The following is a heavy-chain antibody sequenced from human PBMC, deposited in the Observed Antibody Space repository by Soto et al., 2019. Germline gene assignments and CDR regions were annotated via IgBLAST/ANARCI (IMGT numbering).Heavy chain of an antibody. V-gene: IGHV4-39*01. CDR1: GGSISSSSYY. CDR2: IYYSGST. CDR3: AIQLVGDFLYDSSGYYLGFFDY. J-gene: IGHJ4*02. Sequence: SETLSLTCTVSGGSISSSSYYWGWIRQPPGKGLEWIGSIYYSGSTYYNPSLKSRVTISVDTSKNQFSMKLSSVTAADTAVYYCAIQLVGDFLYDSSGYYLGFFDYWGQGTLVTVSS. D-gene: IGHD3-22*01.